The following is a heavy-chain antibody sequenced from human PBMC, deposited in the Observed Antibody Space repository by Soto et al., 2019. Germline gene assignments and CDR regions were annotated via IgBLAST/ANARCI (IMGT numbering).Heavy chain of an antibody. Sequence: GASVKVSCKASGYTFTGYYMHWVRQAPGQGLEWMGWINPNSGGTNYAQKFQGRVTMTSDTSISTAYMELSRLRSDDTAVYYCAREYSSSSEARYYYYGMDVWGQGTTVTVSS. J-gene: IGHJ6*02. CDR1: GYTFTGYY. V-gene: IGHV1-2*02. CDR2: INPNSGGT. CDR3: AREYSSSSEARYYYYGMDV. D-gene: IGHD6-6*01.